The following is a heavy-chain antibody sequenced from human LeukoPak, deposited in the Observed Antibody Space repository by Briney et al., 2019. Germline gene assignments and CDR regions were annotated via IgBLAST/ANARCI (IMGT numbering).Heavy chain of an antibody. D-gene: IGHD4-23*01. V-gene: IGHV3-74*01. CDR1: AFIFSNYW. CDR2: INSDGSNA. Sequence: GGSLRLSCETSAFIFSNYWMHWVRQAPGKGLVWVARINSDGSNANYADSVKGRFSISRDNAKNTLYLQMNSLRGDDTAVYYCTREQDREAAATVVGDYWGQGTLVTVSS. J-gene: IGHJ4*02. CDR3: TREQDREAAATVVGDY.